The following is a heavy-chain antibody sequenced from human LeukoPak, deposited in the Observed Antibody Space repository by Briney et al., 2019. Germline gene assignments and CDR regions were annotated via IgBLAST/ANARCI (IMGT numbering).Heavy chain of an antibody. CDR2: IYSGGST. V-gene: IGHV3-53*01. D-gene: IGHD3-10*01. Sequence: GGSLRLSCAASGFTFSTFPMSWVRQAPGKGLEWVSVIYSGGSTYYADSVKGRFTISRDNSKNTLYLQMNSLRAEDTAVYYCAREVYGSGIDYWGQGTLVTVSS. J-gene: IGHJ4*02. CDR3: AREVYGSGIDY. CDR1: GFTFSTFP.